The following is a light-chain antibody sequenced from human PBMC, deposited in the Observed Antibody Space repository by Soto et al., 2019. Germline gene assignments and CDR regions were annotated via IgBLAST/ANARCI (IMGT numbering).Light chain of an antibody. CDR2: DAS. Sequence: PGERATLSCRASQSISNYLAWYQQRPGQAPRLLIYDASNRATGVPARFSGSGSGTEYTLTISGLQSEDFAVYYCHQYNIWPPLLFGGGTKVDIK. CDR3: HQYNIWPPLL. CDR1: QSISNY. J-gene: IGKJ4*01. V-gene: IGKV3D-15*01.